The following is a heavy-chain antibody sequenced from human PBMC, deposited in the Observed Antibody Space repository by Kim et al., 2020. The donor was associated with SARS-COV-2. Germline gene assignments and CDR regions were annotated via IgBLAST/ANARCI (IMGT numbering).Heavy chain of an antibody. V-gene: IGHV4-34*01. CDR1: GGSFSGYY. J-gene: IGHJ6*02. CDR2: INHSGST. D-gene: IGHD6-13*01. Sequence: SETLSLTCAVYGGSFSGYYWSWIRQPPGKGLEWIGEINHSGSTNYNPSLKSRVTISVDTPKNQFSLKLSSVTAADTAVYYCARGVEIAAAGLLIPYYYYGMDVWGQGTTVTVSS. CDR3: ARGVEIAAAGLLIPYYYYGMDV.